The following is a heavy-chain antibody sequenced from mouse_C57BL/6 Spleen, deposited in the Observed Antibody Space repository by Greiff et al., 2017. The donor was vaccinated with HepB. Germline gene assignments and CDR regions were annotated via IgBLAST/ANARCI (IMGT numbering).Heavy chain of an antibody. Sequence: DVKLVESGGGLVKPGGSLKLSCAASGFTFSDYGMHWVRQAPEKGLEWVAYISSGSSTIYYADTVKGRFTISRDNAKNTLFLQMTSLRSEDTAMYYCARGGWEGVFDYWGQGTTLTVSS. D-gene: IGHD4-1*01. CDR2: ISSGSSTI. CDR1: GFTFSDYG. V-gene: IGHV5-17*01. CDR3: ARGGWEGVFDY. J-gene: IGHJ2*01.